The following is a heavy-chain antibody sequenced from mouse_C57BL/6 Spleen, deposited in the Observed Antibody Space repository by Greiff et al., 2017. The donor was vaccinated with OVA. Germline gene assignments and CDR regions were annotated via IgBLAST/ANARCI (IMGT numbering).Heavy chain of an antibody. Sequence: QVPLKQSGPGLVQPSQTLSITCTVSGFSLTSYGVHWVRHSPGKGLEWLGVIWSGGSTDYNGDFISRLSINKDNSNIQVFFKMNSLQAEDPAIYYCARTTGGAHYFDYWGQGTTLTVSS. V-gene: IGHV2-2*01. CDR2: IWSGGST. CDR1: GFSLTSYG. CDR3: ARTTGGAHYFDY. J-gene: IGHJ2*01.